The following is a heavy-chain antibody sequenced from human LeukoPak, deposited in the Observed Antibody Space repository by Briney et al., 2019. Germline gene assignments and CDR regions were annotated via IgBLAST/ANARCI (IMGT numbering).Heavy chain of an antibody. D-gene: IGHD1-20*01. CDR3: ARVNYNWNENHNWFDP. CDR1: GGSISSGGYY. J-gene: IGHJ5*02. Sequence: SETLSLTCTVSGGSISSGGYYWSWIRQHPGKGLEWIGYIYYSGSTYYNPSLKSRVTISVDTSKNQFSLKLSSVTAADTAVYYCARVNYNWNENHNWFDPWGQGTLVTVSS. CDR2: IYYSGST. V-gene: IGHV4-31*03.